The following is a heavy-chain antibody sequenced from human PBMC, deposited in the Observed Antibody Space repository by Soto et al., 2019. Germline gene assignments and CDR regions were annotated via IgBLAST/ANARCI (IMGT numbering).Heavy chain of an antibody. Sequence: QLQLQESGPGLVKPSETLSLTCTVSGGSISSSSYYWGWIRQPPGKGLEWIGNIYYSGSTYYNPSLKSRVTISVDTSKNQFSLKLSSVTVADTAVYYWASRVRDVVVVAATPPPLDAFDIWGQGTMVTVSS. V-gene: IGHV4-39*01. CDR2: IYYSGST. J-gene: IGHJ3*02. CDR3: ASRVRDVVVVAATPPPLDAFDI. D-gene: IGHD2-15*01. CDR1: GGSISSSSYY.